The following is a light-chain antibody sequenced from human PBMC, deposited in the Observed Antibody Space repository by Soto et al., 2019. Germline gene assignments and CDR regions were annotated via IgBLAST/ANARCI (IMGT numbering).Light chain of an antibody. J-gene: IGKJ1*01. CDR3: QQYGSSPRT. CDR1: QSVNTNY. Sequence: EIVLTQSPGTLSLSPGERATISCRASQSVNTNYFAWYQQKPGQAPRLLIYGASSRATGIPDRFSGSGSGTDFTLTISRLEPEDFAVYYCQQYGSSPRTFGQGTKVEIK. CDR2: GAS. V-gene: IGKV3-20*01.